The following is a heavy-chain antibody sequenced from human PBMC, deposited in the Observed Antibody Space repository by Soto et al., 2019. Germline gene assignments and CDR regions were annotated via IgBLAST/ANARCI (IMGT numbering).Heavy chain of an antibody. Sequence: GGSLRLSCAASGFTFSDYYMSWIRQAPGKGLEWVSYITSSGSTIYYADSVKGRFTISRDNAKNSLYLQMNSLRAEDTAVYYCARENEQWVAADNWGQGTLVTVSS. CDR3: ARENEQWVAADN. D-gene: IGHD6-19*01. J-gene: IGHJ4*02. CDR2: ITSSGSTI. V-gene: IGHV3-11*01. CDR1: GFTFSDYY.